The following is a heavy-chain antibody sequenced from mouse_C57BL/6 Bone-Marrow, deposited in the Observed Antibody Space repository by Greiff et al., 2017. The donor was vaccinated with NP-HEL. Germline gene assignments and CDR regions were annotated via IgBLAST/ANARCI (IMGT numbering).Heavy chain of an antibody. CDR2: IYPRSGNN. Sequence: QVQLKESGAELARPGASVKLSCKASGYTFTSYGISWVKQRTGQGLEWIGEIYPRSGNNYYNEKFKGKATLTADKSSSTAYMELRSLTSEDSAVYFCARYGYYWYWGQGTLVTGSA. J-gene: IGHJ3*01. CDR1: GYTFTSYG. CDR3: ARYGYYWY. D-gene: IGHD2-3*01. V-gene: IGHV1-81*01.